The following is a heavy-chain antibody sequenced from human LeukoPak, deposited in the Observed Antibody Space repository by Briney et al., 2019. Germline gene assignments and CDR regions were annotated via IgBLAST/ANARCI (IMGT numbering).Heavy chain of an antibody. CDR1: GYTFTSYD. V-gene: IGHV1-8*01. Sequence: SSVKVSCKASGYTFTSYDINWVRQATGQGLKWRGWMNPNSGNTGYAQTFQGRVTITRNTTVSTDYMELSSLRSENTAVYYCARGLWGGYCSGGSCLGFDPWGQGTLVTVSS. CDR3: ARGLWGGYCSGGSCLGFDP. CDR2: MNPNSGNT. J-gene: IGHJ5*02. D-gene: IGHD2-15*01.